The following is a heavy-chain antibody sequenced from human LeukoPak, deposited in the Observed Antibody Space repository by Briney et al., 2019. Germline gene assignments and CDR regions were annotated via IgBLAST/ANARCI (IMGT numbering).Heavy chain of an antibody. CDR2: ISAYNGNT. Sequence: ASVKVSCKASGYTFTSYGISWVRQAPGQGLEWMGWISAYNGNTNYAQKLQGRVTMTTDTSTSTAYMELRSLRSDDTAVYYCAKGRGSGYYYFYYGMDVWGQGTTVTVSS. D-gene: IGHD5-12*01. CDR1: GYTFTSYG. J-gene: IGHJ6*02. CDR3: AKGRGSGYYYFYYGMDV. V-gene: IGHV1-18*01.